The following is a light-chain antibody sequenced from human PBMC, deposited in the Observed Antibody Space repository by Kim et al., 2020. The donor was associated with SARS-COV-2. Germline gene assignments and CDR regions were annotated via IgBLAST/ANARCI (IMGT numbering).Light chain of an antibody. V-gene: IGKV1-5*03. CDR3: QQYSNYPYT. CDR1: QNVYTW. J-gene: IGKJ2*01. CDR2: TTS. Sequence: ASVGDNVTLTCRASQNVYTWLAWYQQKPGKAPRVVIYTTSILESGVPSTFSGSGSGTEFSLTISGLQPDDFATYYCQQYSNYPYTFGQGTKVDIK.